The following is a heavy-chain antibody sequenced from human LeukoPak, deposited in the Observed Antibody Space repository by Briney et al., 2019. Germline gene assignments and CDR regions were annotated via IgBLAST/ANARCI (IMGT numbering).Heavy chain of an antibody. CDR2: ISYDGSNK. Sequence: GRSLRLSCAASGFTFSSYAMHWVRQAPGKGLEWVAVISYDGSNKYYADSVKGRFTISGDNSKNTLYLQMNSLRAEDTAVYYCAKAASSSWPSYYYGMDVWGQGTTVTVSS. CDR1: GFTFSSYA. D-gene: IGHD6-13*01. J-gene: IGHJ6*02. CDR3: AKAASSSWPSYYYGMDV. V-gene: IGHV3-30*04.